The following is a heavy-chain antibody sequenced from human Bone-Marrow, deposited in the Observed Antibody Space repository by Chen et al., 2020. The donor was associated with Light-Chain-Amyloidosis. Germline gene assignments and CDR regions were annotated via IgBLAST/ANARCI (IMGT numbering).Heavy chain of an antibody. CDR2: MSGSGGSR. Sequence: EVQLVESGGGLLQRGGSLRLSCAASGFAFSSYAMSWVRQAPGKGLEWVSTMSGSGGSRYYGDSVKGRLTISRDNSKSALFRQMNSLRAEDTAVYYCAKDISYDDILPGYPADAFDIWGQGTMVTVSS. J-gene: IGHJ3*02. V-gene: IGHV3-23*04. CDR1: GFAFSSYA. D-gene: IGHD3-9*01. CDR3: AKDISYDDILPGYPADAFDI.